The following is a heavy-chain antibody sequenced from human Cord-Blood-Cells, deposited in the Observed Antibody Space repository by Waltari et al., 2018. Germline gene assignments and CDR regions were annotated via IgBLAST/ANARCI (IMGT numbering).Heavy chain of an antibody. CDR2: MHYSGRT. CDR3: ARQYCSGGSCYEYFQH. V-gene: IGHV4-39*01. J-gene: IGHJ1*01. Sequence: QLQLQESGPGLVKPSETLSLTCTVSGGSISSSSYYWGWIRQPPGKGLEWIGSMHYSGRTYYNPSLTSRVTISVDTSKNQFSLKLSSVTAADTAVYYCARQYCSGGSCYEYFQHWGQGTLVTVSS. CDR1: GGSISSSSYY. D-gene: IGHD2-15*01.